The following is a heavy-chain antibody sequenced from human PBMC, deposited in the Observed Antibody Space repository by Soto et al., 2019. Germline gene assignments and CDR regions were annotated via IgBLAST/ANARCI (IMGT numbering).Heavy chain of an antibody. CDR2: IYYSGST. Sequence: QVQLQESGPGLVKPSQTLSLTCTVSGGSISSGDYYWSWIRQPPGKGLEWIGYIYYSGSTYYNPSLKSRVTISVDTSKNQFSLKLSSVTAADTAVYYCARGRGYSGYGCYYYDGMDVWGQGTTVTVSS. V-gene: IGHV4-30-4*01. J-gene: IGHJ6*02. CDR1: GGSISSGDYY. D-gene: IGHD5-12*01. CDR3: ARGRGYSGYGCYYYDGMDV.